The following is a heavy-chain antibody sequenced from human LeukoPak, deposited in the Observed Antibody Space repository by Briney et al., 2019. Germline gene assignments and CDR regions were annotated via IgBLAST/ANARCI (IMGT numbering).Heavy chain of an antibody. CDR2: ISSSGSTI. V-gene: IGHV3-11*04. CDR1: GFTFSDYY. D-gene: IGHD5-18*01. J-gene: IGHJ4*02. Sequence: GGSLRLSCAASGFTFSDYYMSWIRQAPGKGLEWVSYISSSGSTIYYADSVKGRFTISRDNAKNSLYLQMNNLRVEDTAVYYCVRDQPIGYNYGHPFDNWGQGTLVTVSS. CDR3: VRDQPIGYNYGHPFDN.